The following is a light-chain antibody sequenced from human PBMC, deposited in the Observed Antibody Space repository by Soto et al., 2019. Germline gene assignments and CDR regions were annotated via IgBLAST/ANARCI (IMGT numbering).Light chain of an antibody. CDR2: GAS. CDR1: RGVTRS. V-gene: IGKV3-20*01. Sequence: EIVLTQSPVTLSLSPGERATLSCRASRGVTRSLAWFQQKAGQAPRLLIYGASTRATGIPDRFSGSGSGTDFTLIISRVEPEDFAVAYCLQLGTSPYTFGQGTKVDI. J-gene: IGKJ1*01. CDR3: LQLGTSPYT.